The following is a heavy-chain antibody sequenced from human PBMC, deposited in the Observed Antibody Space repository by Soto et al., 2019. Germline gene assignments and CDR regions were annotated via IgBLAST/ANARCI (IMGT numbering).Heavy chain of an antibody. CDR3: AKDGGDIVVVPAAKNLDY. V-gene: IGHV3-30*18. J-gene: IGHJ4*02. D-gene: IGHD2-2*01. CDR1: GFTFSSYG. Sequence: PGGSLRLSCAASGFTFSSYGMHWVRQAPGKGLEWVAVIPYDGSNKYYADSVKGRFTISRDNSKNTLYLQMNSLRAEDTAVYYCAKDGGDIVVVPAAKNLDYWGQGTLVTVSS. CDR2: IPYDGSNK.